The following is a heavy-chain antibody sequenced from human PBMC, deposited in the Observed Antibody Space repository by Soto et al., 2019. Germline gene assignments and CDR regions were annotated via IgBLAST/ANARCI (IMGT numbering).Heavy chain of an antibody. CDR1: GGSISSGGYS. J-gene: IGHJ6*02. V-gene: IGHV4-30-2*01. CDR3: ARRRPGSHYGMDV. CDR2: IYHSGST. D-gene: IGHD6-25*01. Sequence: SETLSLTCAVSGGSISSGGYSWSWIRQPPGKGLEWIGYIYHSGSTYYNPSLKSRVTISVDRSKNQLSLKLSSVTAADTAVYYCARRRPGSHYGMDVWGQGTTVTVSS.